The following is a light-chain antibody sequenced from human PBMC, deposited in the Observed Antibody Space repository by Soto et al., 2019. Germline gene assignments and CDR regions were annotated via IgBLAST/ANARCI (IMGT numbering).Light chain of an antibody. CDR3: QVWDSSSDHYV. CDR2: YDS. V-gene: IGLV3-21*04. J-gene: IGLJ1*01. CDR1: NIGSKS. Sequence: SYELTQPPSLSLAPGKTARITCGGNNIGSKSVHWYQQKPGQAPVLVIYYDSDRPSGIPERFSGSNSGNTATLTISRVEAGDEADYYCQVWDSSSDHYVFGTGTKVTVL.